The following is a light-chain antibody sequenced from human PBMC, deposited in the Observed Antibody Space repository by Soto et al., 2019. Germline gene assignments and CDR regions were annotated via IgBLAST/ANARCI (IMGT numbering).Light chain of an antibody. CDR1: HTIMTY. Sequence: DIQMTQSPSSLSASVGDEVTITCRASHTIMTYLNWYQLKPGKPPRLLIYAASSLQSGVPSRFSGSGSGTDFTLTISSLQPEDFATYSCQQSYNSPQTSGRGTKVDI. V-gene: IGKV1-39*01. J-gene: IGKJ1*01. CDR2: AAS. CDR3: QQSYNSPQT.